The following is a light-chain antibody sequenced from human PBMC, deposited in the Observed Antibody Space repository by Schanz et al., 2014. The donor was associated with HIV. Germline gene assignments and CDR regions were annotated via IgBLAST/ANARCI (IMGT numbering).Light chain of an antibody. J-gene: IGKJ3*01. CDR3: QQYSSMAPLFT. V-gene: IGKV3-20*01. Sequence: EIVLTQSPGTLSLSPGERATLSCRASQSVSSSYLAWYQQKPGQAPRLLIYGASSRATGIPDRFSGSGSGTGFTLTISRLESEEFAVYYCQQYSSMAPLFTFGPGTRVDSK. CDR1: QSVSSSY. CDR2: GAS.